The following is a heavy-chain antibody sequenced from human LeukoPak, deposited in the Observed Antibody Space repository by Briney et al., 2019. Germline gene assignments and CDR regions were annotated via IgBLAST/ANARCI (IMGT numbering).Heavy chain of an antibody. CDR1: GGSISSGSYY. CDR2: IYRSGST. J-gene: IGHJ4*02. Sequence: PSETLSLTCTVSGGSISSGSYYWSWLRQPAGKRLEWIGHIYRSGSTNYNPSLKSRVTISVDTSKNQFSLKLGSVTAADTAVYYCARVPLLSIAARPYYFDYWGQGTLVTVSS. V-gene: IGHV4-61*09. CDR3: ARVPLLSIAARPYYFDY. D-gene: IGHD6-6*01.